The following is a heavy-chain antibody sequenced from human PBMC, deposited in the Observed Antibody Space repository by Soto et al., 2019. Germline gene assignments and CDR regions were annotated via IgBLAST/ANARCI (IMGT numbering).Heavy chain of an antibody. V-gene: IGHV3-23*01. CDR3: AMINRGSYSWHGMDV. D-gene: IGHD1-26*01. Sequence: EVQLLESGGDLVQPGGSLRLSCAASGFTFSSYAMHWVRQAPGKGLEWVSAIRGSGGNTFYAASVKGRFTISRDNSQSTLLPQMHGLRAEDTAIYYCAMINRGSYSWHGMDVWGQWTAVTVSS. CDR2: IRGSGGNT. CDR1: GFTFSSYA. J-gene: IGHJ6*02.